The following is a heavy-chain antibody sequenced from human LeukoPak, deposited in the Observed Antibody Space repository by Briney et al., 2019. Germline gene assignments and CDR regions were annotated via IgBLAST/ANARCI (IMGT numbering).Heavy chain of an antibody. D-gene: IGHD3-10*01. CDR3: AKQYDSGIYYNFPDY. J-gene: IGHJ4*02. CDR1: GFTFTSYA. CDR2: ISGSGGST. V-gene: IGHV3-23*01. Sequence: GGSLRVSCAASGFTFTSYAMTWVRQAPRKGLEWVSTISGSGGSTGYADSVKGRFTISRDNSKNTVYLQMNSLRVEDTAVYYCAKQYDSGIYYNFPDYWGQGTLVTVSS.